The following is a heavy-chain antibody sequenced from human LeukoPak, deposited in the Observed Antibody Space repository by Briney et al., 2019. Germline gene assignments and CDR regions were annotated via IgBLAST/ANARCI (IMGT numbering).Heavy chain of an antibody. CDR3: ARAPTGGSGGDITFDY. V-gene: IGHV4-39*07. CDR2: IYYGGST. D-gene: IGHD2-21*02. Sequence: SETLSLTCSVSGGSISRSSYYWGWIRQSPGEGLEWIGSIYYGGSTYYNTSLKSRVTISVDTSKNQFSLKLSSVTAADTAVYYCARAPTGGSGGDITFDYWGQGTLVTVSS. CDR1: GGSISRSSYY. J-gene: IGHJ4*02.